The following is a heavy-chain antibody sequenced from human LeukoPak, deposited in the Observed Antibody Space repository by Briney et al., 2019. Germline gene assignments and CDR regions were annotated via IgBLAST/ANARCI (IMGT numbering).Heavy chain of an antibody. D-gene: IGHD5-18*01. V-gene: IGHV3-23*01. CDR2: ISGSGGST. CDR3: AKPRGGYSYGYYFDY. J-gene: IGHJ4*02. Sequence: GGSLRLSCAASGFTFSSYAMSWVRQAPGKGLEWVSAISGSGGSTYYADSVKGRFTISRDNSKNTLYLQMNSLRAEDTAVYYCAKPRGGYSYGYYFDYWGQGTLVTVSS. CDR1: GFTFSSYA.